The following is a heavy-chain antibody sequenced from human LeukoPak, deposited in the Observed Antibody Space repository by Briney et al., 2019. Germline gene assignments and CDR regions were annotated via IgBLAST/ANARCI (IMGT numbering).Heavy chain of an antibody. J-gene: IGHJ5*02. CDR2: ISSSSSTI. CDR1: GFTFSSYS. D-gene: IGHD3-10*01. CDR3: ARPLLYYYGSETYFWFDL. Sequence: GGSLRLSCAASGFTFSSYSMNWVRQAPGKGLEWASYISSSSSTIYYADSVKGRFTISRDNAKNSLYLQMNSLRAEDTAFYYCARPLLYYYGSETYFWFDLWGQGTLVTVSS. V-gene: IGHV3-48*01.